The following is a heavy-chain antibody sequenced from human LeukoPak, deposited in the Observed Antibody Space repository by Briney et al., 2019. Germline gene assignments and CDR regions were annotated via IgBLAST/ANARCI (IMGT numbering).Heavy chain of an antibody. V-gene: IGHV1-2*02. CDR2: INPNSGGT. CDR1: GHTFTGYY. CDR3: AAHTAMAAY. D-gene: IGHD5-18*01. J-gene: IGHJ4*02. Sequence: ASVRVSCKASGHTFTGYYMHWVRQAPGQGLEWMGWINPNSGGTNYAQKFQGRVTMTRDTSIGTAYMELSRLRSDDTAVYHCAAHTAMAAYWGQGTLVTVSS.